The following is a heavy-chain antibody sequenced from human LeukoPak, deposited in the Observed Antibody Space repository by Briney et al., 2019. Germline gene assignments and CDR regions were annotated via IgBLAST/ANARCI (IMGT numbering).Heavy chain of an antibody. V-gene: IGHV1-24*01. Sequence: GASVKVSCKASGYTLTELSMHWVRQAPGKGLEWMGGFDPEDGETIYAQKFQGRVTMTEDTSTDTAYMELSSLRSEDTAVYYCATVFYGSGSYWLDPWGQGTLVTVSS. CDR2: FDPEDGET. CDR3: ATVFYGSGSYWLDP. J-gene: IGHJ5*02. D-gene: IGHD3-10*01. CDR1: GYTLTELS.